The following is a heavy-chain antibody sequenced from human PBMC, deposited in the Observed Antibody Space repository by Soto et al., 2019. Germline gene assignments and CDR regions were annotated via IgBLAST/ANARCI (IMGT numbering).Heavy chain of an antibody. Sequence: QVQLVQSGAEVKKPGSSVKVSCKASGGTFSSYAISWVRQAPGQGLEWMGGIIPIFGTANYAQKFQGRVTISADESTSTAYREVSSLRSEDTAVYYCARGEGGVTMVRGVITNQTHYYGMDVWGQGTTVTVSS. V-gene: IGHV1-69*01. CDR2: IIPIFGTA. D-gene: IGHD3-10*01. CDR3: ARGEGGVTMVRGVITNQTHYYGMDV. CDR1: GGTFSSYA. J-gene: IGHJ6*02.